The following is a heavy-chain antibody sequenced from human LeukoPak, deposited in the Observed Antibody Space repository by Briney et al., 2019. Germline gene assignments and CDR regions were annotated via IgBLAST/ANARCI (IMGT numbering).Heavy chain of an antibody. J-gene: IGHJ4*02. CDR1: GFTFSSYW. CDR2: LNWDGGTT. Sequence: GGSLRLSCAASGFTFSSYWMSWVRQAPGKGLEWVSGLNWDGGTTGHADSVKGRFTISRDNAKNSLYLQMSSLRAEDTALYYCARAQTYGDYRLLLDYWGQGTLVTVSS. D-gene: IGHD4-17*01. V-gene: IGHV3-20*04. CDR3: ARAQTYGDYRLLLDY.